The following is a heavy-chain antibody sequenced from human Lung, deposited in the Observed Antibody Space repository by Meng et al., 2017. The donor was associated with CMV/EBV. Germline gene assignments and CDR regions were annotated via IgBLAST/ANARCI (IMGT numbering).Heavy chain of an antibody. CDR3: ARGY. J-gene: IGHJ4*02. CDR1: GFTFSSYA. Sequence: EVQLLESGGGLVQPGGSLRLSCVASGFTFSSYALTWVRQAPGKGLEWVSGISGNGGTTYYADSVKGRFTISRDNSKSTLYLQMNSLRGDDTAVYYCARGYWGPGILVVASS. V-gene: IGHV3-23*01. CDR2: ISGNGGTT.